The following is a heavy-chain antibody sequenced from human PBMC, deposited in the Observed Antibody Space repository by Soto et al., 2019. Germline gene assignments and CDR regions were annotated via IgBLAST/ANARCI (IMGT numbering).Heavy chain of an antibody. CDR1: GGSISSYY. CDR3: AGGFSSVVFDL. Sequence: QVQLQESGPGLVKPSETLSLTCTVSGGSISSYYWSWIRQPPGKGLEWIGYFYYGGSTNYNPSLKSRVTISIDTSKNQFSLNLFSVTAADTAVYYCAGGFSSVVFDLWGQGTMVTVSS. CDR2: FYYGGST. V-gene: IGHV4-59*01. J-gene: IGHJ3*01. D-gene: IGHD6-19*01.